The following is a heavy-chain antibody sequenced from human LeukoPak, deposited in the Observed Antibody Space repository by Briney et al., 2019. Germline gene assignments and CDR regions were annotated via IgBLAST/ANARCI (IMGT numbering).Heavy chain of an antibody. CDR2: TNHSGST. Sequence: SETLSLTCAVYGGSFSGYYWSWIRQPPGKGLEWIGETNHSGSTNYNPSLKSRVTISVDTSKNQFSLKLSSVTAADTAVYYCARGLYYYGSGSYGFRQPIDYWGQGTLVTVSS. J-gene: IGHJ4*02. CDR3: ARGLYYYGSGSYGFRQPIDY. CDR1: GGSFSGYY. D-gene: IGHD3-10*01. V-gene: IGHV4-34*01.